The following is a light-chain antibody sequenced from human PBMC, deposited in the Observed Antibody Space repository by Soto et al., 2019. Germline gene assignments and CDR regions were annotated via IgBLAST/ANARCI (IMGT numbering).Light chain of an antibody. CDR2: GAS. Sequence: ETVMTQSPPTLSVSPGERATPSCRASQSVSSNLAWYQQKPGQAPRLLVYGASTRATGIPARFSGSGSGTEFTLTISSLEPEDFAVYYCQQRSNWPPITLGQGTRLEIK. CDR3: QQRSNWPPIT. J-gene: IGKJ5*01. CDR1: QSVSSN. V-gene: IGKV3-15*01.